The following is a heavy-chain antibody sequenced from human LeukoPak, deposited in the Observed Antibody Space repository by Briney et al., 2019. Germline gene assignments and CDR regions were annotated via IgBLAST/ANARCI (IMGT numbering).Heavy chain of an antibody. CDR1: GFTFSNYN. J-gene: IGHJ4*02. V-gene: IGHV3-48*01. CDR2: IRISTSSI. D-gene: IGHD6-13*01. CDR3: AREPTYSSSWYTNCDY. Sequence: GGSLRLSCAASGFTFSNYNMNWVRQAPGKGLEWVSYIRISTSSIYYADSVKGRFTISRDNAKNSLYLQMNSLRAEDTAVYYCAREPTYSSSWYTNCDYWGQGTLVTVSS.